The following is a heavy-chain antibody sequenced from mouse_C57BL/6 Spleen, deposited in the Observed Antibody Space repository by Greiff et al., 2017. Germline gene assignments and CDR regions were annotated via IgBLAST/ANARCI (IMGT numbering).Heavy chain of an antibody. V-gene: IGHV1-82*01. D-gene: IGHD2-12*01. J-gene: IGHJ4*01. CDR2: IYPGDGDT. CDR1: GYAFSSSW. CDR3: VPFYYS. Sequence: VQLQQSGPELVKPGASVKISCQASGYAFSSSWMNWVKQRPGKGLEWIGRIYPGDGDTNYNGKFKGTATLTADKSSSTAYMQLSSLTSEASAVYVCVPFYYSWGQGTSVTVSS.